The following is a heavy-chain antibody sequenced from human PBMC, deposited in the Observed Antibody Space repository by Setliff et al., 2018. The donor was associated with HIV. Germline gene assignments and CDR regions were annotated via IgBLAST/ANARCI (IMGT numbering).Heavy chain of an antibody. V-gene: IGHV3-30*04. Sequence: GGSLRLSCAASGFTFSRYGMHWVRQAPGKGLEWVAFISYDGSKKYDADFVKGRFTISRDNSKNTLYLQMNSLRTDDTAVYYCVRWYYCVSGACYRADYWGQGTMVTVSS. J-gene: IGHJ4*02. CDR2: ISYDGSKK. CDR1: GFTFSRYG. D-gene: IGHD2-21*02. CDR3: VRWYYCVSGACYRADY.